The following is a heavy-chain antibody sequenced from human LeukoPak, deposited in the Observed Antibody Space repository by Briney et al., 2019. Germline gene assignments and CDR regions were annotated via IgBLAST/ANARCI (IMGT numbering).Heavy chain of an antibody. D-gene: IGHD3-10*01. J-gene: IGHJ3*02. V-gene: IGHV1-3*01. Sequence: ASVKVSCKASGYTFTSYAMHWVHQAPGQRLEWMGWINAGNGNTKYSQKFQGRVTITRDTSASTAYMELSSLRSEDTAVYYCARTFYGSGETSVPYRGAFDIWGQGTMVTVSS. CDR1: GYTFTSYA. CDR3: ARTFYGSGETSVPYRGAFDI. CDR2: INAGNGNT.